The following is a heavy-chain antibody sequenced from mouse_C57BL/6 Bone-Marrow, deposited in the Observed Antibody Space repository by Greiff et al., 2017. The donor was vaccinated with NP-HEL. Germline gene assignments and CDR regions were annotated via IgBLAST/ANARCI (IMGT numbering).Heavy chain of an antibody. D-gene: IGHD2-3*01. CDR3: SRRWLLPDWYFDV. CDR1: GYTFTDYN. V-gene: IGHV1-22*01. J-gene: IGHJ1*03. CDR2: INPNNGGT. Sequence: EVQLQQSGPELVKPGASVKMSCKASGYTFTDYNMHWVKQSHGKSLEWIGYINPNNGGTSYNKKFKGKATLTVNKSSSTAYMELRSLTSEDSAVYYWSRRWLLPDWYFDVWGTGTTVTVSS.